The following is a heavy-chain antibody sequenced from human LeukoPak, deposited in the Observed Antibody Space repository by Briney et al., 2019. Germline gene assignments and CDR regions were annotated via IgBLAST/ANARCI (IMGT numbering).Heavy chain of an antibody. J-gene: IGHJ4*02. D-gene: IGHD1-26*01. CDR1: GGSISSSSYY. CDR3: GTDPWTLTPTN. CDR2: IYYSGST. V-gene: IGHV4-39*01. Sequence: PSETLSLTCTVSGGSISSSSYYWGWIRQPPGKGLEWIGSIYYSGSTYYNPSLKSRVTISVDTSKNQFSLKLSSVTAADTAVYYCGTDPWTLTPTNWGQGTLVTVSS.